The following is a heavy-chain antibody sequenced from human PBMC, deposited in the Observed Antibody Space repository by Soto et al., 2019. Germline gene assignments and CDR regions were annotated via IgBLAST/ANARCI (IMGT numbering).Heavy chain of an antibody. J-gene: IGHJ6*02. Sequence: QVQVVQSGVEVRRPGSSVKVSCKASEDTFKNCVISWVRQAPGQGLEWMGGIIPLFGTTDFAQRFQGRLTITTDEPTTTAYMELSRLRSEDTATYCCAAELGFGKLSVVWGQGTTVIVSS. CDR1: EDTFKNCV. CDR2: IIPLFGTT. V-gene: IGHV1-69*01. D-gene: IGHD3-10*01. CDR3: AAELGFGKLSVV.